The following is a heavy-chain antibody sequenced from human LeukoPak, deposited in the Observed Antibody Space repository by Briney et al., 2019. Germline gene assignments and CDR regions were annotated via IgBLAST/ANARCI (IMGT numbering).Heavy chain of an antibody. CDR2: INISGGST. Sequence: PGGSLRLSCAASGFTFSNHAMSWVRQAPGKGLEWVSTINISGGSTFYADSVKGRFTISRDNSKNTLYLQMNSPRAEDTAVYYCAKGESKDYLNYFDYLNYFDHWGQGALVTVSS. J-gene: IGHJ4*02. V-gene: IGHV3-23*01. CDR1: GFTFSNHA. CDR3: AKGESKDYLNYFDYLNYFDH. D-gene: IGHD2/OR15-2a*01.